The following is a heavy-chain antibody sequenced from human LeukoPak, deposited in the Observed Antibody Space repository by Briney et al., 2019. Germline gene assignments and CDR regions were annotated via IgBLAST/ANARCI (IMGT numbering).Heavy chain of an antibody. V-gene: IGHV3-72*01. CDR2: SRNKADSYTT. J-gene: IGHJ3*02. CDR1: GFTFSDHY. D-gene: IGHD2-21*02. Sequence: GGSLRLPCAASGFTFSDHYMDWVRQTPGKGLEWVGRSRNKADSYTTEYAASVKGRFTISRDDSKNSLYLQMSSLKTEDTAVYYCARALRDCSSHDAFDIWGQGTMVAVSS. CDR3: ARALRDCSSHDAFDI.